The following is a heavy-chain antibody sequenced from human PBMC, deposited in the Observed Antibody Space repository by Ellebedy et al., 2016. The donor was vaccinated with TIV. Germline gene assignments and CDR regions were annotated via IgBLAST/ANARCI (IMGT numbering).Heavy chain of an antibody. J-gene: IGHJ6*03. CDR1: GFTFSSYS. CDR2: ISSSRSYI. D-gene: IGHD2-15*01. Sequence: GGSLRLSXAASGFTFSSYSMNWVRQAPGKGLEWVSSISSSRSYIYYADSVKGRFTISRDNAKNSLYLQMNSLRAEDTAVYYCARDGYCSGGSCYYYYYMDVWGKGTTVTVSS. CDR3: ARDGYCSGGSCYYYYYMDV. V-gene: IGHV3-21*04.